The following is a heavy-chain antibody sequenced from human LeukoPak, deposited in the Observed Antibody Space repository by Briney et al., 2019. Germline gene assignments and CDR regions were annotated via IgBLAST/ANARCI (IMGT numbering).Heavy chain of an antibody. D-gene: IGHD2-2*01. CDR2: ISSSSSTI. CDR1: GFTFSSYS. V-gene: IGHV3-48*01. CDR3: ARGGYCSSTSCYGSHNWFDP. J-gene: IGHJ5*02. Sequence: GGSLRLSCAASGFTFSSYSMNWVRQAPGKGLEWVSYISSSSSTIYYADSVKGRFTISRDNAKNSLYLQMNSLRAEDTAVYYCARGGYCSSTSCYGSHNWFDPWGQGTLVTVSS.